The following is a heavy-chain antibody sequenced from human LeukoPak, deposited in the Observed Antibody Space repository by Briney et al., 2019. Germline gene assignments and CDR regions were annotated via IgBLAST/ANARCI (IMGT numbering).Heavy chain of an antibody. Sequence: ASVKVSCKASGYTFTSYAMHWVRQAPGQRLEWMGWINAGNGNTKYSQKFQGRVTITRDTSASTAYTELSSLRSEDTAVYYCARDYPYDSSGPRFDYWGQGTLVTVSS. CDR1: GYTFTSYA. J-gene: IGHJ4*02. CDR2: INAGNGNT. D-gene: IGHD3-22*01. V-gene: IGHV1-3*01. CDR3: ARDYPYDSSGPRFDY.